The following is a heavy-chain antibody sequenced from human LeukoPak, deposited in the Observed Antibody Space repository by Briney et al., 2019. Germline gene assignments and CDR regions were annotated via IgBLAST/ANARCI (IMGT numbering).Heavy chain of an antibody. J-gene: IGHJ5*02. D-gene: IGHD3-9*01. CDR3: ARARMYYDILTGYYPTYWFDP. CDR2: ISAYNGNT. Sequence: GASVKVSCKASGYTFISYGISWVRQAPGQGLEWMGWISAYNGNTNYAQKLQGRVTMTTDTSTSTAYMELRSLRSDDTAVYYCARARMYYDILTGYYPTYWFDPWGQGTLVTVSS. CDR1: GYTFISYG. V-gene: IGHV1-18*01.